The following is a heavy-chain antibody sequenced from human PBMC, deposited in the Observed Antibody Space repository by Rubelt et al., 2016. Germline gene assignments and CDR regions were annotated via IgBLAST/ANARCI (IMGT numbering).Heavy chain of an antibody. CDR1: GFSLSTSAMC. D-gene: IGHD6-6*01. J-gene: IGHJ3*02. CDR3: ARIKSEYSSSSEPIGAVDI. V-gene: IGHV2-70*15. CDR2: IDWDDDK. Sequence: QVTLRESGPALVKPTQTLTLTCTFSGFSLSTSAMCVSWIRQPPGKALEWLARIDWDDDKYYSTSLKTRLTLSKDTSKNQVVLTMTNMDPVDTATYYCARIKSEYSSSSEPIGAVDIWGPGTMVTVSS.